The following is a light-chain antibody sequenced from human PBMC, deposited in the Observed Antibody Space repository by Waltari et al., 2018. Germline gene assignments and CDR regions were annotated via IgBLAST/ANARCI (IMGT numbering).Light chain of an antibody. CDR2: RND. CDR1: SSNIGSNH. Sequence: QSVLTQPPSASGTPGQRVTISCSGSSSNIGSNHVYWYQQLPGMAPTLLIYRNDQRPSWVPDRFSGSKSGSSASLAISGLRSEDEADYYCGAWDDSLSGHYVFGTGTKVTVL. V-gene: IGLV1-47*01. CDR3: GAWDDSLSGHYV. J-gene: IGLJ1*01.